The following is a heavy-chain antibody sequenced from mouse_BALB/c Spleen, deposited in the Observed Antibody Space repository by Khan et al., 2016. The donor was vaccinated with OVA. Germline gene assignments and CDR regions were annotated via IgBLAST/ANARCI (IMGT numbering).Heavy chain of an antibody. CDR2: ISTYYGDV. J-gene: IGHJ3*01. Sequence: QVQLKESGAALVRPGVSVKISCKGSGYTFTDFTMHWVKQSHAKSLEWIGVISTYYGDVTYNQTFKGKATMTVDKSSSTAYMELARLTSEDSAIYDCTRGGGNRFAYWGQGTLVTVSA. V-gene: IGHV1S137*01. CDR3: TRGGGNRFAY. CDR1: GYTFTDFT.